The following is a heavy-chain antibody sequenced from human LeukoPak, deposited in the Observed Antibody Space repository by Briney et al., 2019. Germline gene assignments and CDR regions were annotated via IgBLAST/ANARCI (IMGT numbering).Heavy chain of an antibody. V-gene: IGHV3-21*01. J-gene: IGHJ4*02. D-gene: IGHD6-13*01. Sequence: GGSLRLSCAASGFAFSSYSMNWVRQAPGKGLEWVSSISSSSSYIYYADSVKGRFTISRDNAKNSLYLQMNGLRAEDTAVYYCARDFRQQLVHKGDYWGQGTLVTVSS. CDR2: ISSSSSYI. CDR1: GFAFSSYS. CDR3: ARDFRQQLVHKGDY.